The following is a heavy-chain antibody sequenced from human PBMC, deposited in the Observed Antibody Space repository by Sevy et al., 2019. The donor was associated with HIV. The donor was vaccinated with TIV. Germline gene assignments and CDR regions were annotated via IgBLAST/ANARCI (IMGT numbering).Heavy chain of an antibody. CDR1: GFTLSSYG. V-gene: IGHV3-33*01. Sequence: GGSLRLSCAASGFTLSSYGMHWVRQAPGKGLEWVAVIRYDGSKKYYADSVKGRFTISRDNSKNTLYLQMNSLRAEDTAVYYCARARLGITISAEWGDGMDVWGQGTTVTVSS. CDR3: ARARLGITISAEWGDGMDV. CDR2: IRYDGSKK. D-gene: IGHD3-3*01. J-gene: IGHJ6*02.